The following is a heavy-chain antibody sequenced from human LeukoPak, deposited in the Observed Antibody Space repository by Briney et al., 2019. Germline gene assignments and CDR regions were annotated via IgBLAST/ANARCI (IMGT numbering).Heavy chain of an antibody. V-gene: IGHV3-23*01. CDR2: ISGSGGAT. Sequence: GGSLRLSCAASGFTFSSDGMSWVRQAPGKGLEWVSTISGSGGATYYADFVKGRFTISRDNSKNTLYLQMNSLRAEDTAVYYYAKDTRAATRGHYYYYGMDVWGQGTTVTVSS. J-gene: IGHJ6*02. CDR3: AKDTRAATRGHYYYYGMDV. D-gene: IGHD2-15*01. CDR1: GFTFSSDG.